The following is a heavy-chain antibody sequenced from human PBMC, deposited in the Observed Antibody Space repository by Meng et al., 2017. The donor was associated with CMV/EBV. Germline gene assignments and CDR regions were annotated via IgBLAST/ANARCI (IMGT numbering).Heavy chain of an antibody. D-gene: IGHD2-2*01. CDR1: GSSISRGYF. J-gene: IGHJ4*02. V-gene: IGHV4-38-2*02. CDR2: IHHSGST. CDR3: ARDLTLSAVPAAVGY. Sequence: SETLSLTCTVSGSSISRGYFWGWIRQPPGKGLEWIGSIHHSGSTYYKSSLKSRVTISVDTAKNQFSLKLSSVTAADTAVYYCARDLTLSAVPAAVGYWGQGTLVTVSS.